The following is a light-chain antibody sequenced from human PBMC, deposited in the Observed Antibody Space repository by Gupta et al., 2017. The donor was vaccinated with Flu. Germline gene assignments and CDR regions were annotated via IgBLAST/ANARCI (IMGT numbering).Light chain of an antibody. J-gene: IGLJ1*01. CDR1: SSDVGYYNF. CDR3: CSYAGSSTFAYV. CDR2: EDI. Sequence: QSALTQPASVSGSPGQSITISCTGTSSDVGYYNFVSWYQRHPGKAPKLLIYEDIKRHSGSSNRFSGSKSGNTASLTTSVLQAEDEADYFCCSYAGSSTFAYVFGTGTKVTVL. V-gene: IGLV2-23*02.